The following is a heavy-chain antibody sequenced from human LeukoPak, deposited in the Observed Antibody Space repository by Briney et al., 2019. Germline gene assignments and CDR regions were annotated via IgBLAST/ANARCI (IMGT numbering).Heavy chain of an antibody. Sequence: SETLSLTCTVSGGSISNYYWSWIRQPPGKGLEWIGYIYYSGNTNYNPSLKSRVTISVDTSKNQFSLKLNFVTAADTAVYYCARDSGAAGTKSVLFDYWGQGILVTVSS. D-gene: IGHD6-13*01. J-gene: IGHJ4*01. V-gene: IGHV4-59*01. CDR2: IYYSGNT. CDR1: GGSISNYY. CDR3: ARDSGAAGTKSVLFDY.